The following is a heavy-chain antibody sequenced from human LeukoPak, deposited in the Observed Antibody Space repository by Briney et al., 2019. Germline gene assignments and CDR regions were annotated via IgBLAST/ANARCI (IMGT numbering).Heavy chain of an antibody. CDR2: LRSDGNSK. J-gene: IGHJ4*02. CDR3: TKGDCSGDNCYGTDY. V-gene: IGHV3-30*02. Sequence: GGSLRLSCAASGFTFSSYGMHWVRQAPGKGLEGVAFLRSDGNSKYYVHSVKGRFTISRDNSKNTLYLQMNSLRPEDTAIYYCTKGDCSGDNCYGTDYWGQGTLATVSS. D-gene: IGHD2-15*01. CDR1: GFTFSSYG.